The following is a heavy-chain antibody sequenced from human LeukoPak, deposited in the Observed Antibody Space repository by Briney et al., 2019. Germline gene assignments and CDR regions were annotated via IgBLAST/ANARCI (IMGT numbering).Heavy chain of an antibody. CDR1: GFRFNTYS. D-gene: IGHD3-10*01. J-gene: IGHJ4*02. V-gene: IGHV3-30*04. Sequence: PGGSLRLSCAASGFRFNTYSMHWVRQAPGKGLEWVTFISYDGSTKYYADSVKGRFTISRDNSKNTLYLLMNSLRPEDTAVYYCAKLGSGSYSDYWGQGTLVTVSS. CDR3: AKLGSGSYSDY. CDR2: ISYDGSTK.